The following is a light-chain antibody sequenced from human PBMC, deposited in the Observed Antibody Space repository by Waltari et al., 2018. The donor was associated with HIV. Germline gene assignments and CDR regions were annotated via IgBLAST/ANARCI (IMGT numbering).Light chain of an antibody. Sequence: DIRMTQSPSTLSASVGDRVTITCLASQNINSWLAWYQQRPGKAPRLLIHKASNLEFGVPSRFSGGGSGTEFNLTIDSLQPEDFATYYCQQYNIDFYTFGQGTKV. CDR3: QQYNIDFYT. J-gene: IGKJ3*01. V-gene: IGKV1-5*03. CDR1: QNINSW. CDR2: KAS.